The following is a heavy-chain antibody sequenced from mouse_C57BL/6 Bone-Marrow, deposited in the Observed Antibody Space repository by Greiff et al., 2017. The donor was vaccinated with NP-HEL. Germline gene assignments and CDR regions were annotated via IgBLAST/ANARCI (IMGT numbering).Heavy chain of an antibody. CDR2: IWSGGST. V-gene: IGHV2-2*01. D-gene: IGHD1-1*01. CDR1: GFSLTSYG. J-gene: IGHJ3*01. Sequence: VKLMESGPGLVQPSQSLSITCTVSGFSLTSYGVHWVRQSPGKGLEWLGVIWSGGSTDYNAAFISRLSISKDNSKSQVFFKMNSLQADDTAIYYCARNSPSYYGSSYGFAYWGQGTLVTVSA. CDR3: ARNSPSYYGSSYGFAY.